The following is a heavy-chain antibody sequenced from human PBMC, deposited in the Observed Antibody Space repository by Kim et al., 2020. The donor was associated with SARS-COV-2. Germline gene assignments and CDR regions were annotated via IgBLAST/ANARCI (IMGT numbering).Heavy chain of an antibody. J-gene: IGHJ4*02. CDR3: AKDQEEYSSSWYREGGIDY. Sequence: GGSLRLSCAVSGFTFSSYAMSWVRQAPGKGREWVSAIIGSGGSTNYADSVKGRFTISRDNSKNTLYLKMNSLRAEDTAVYYCAKDQEEYSSSWYREGGIDYWGQGTLVTVSS. V-gene: IGHV3-23*01. CDR2: IIGSGGST. CDR1: GFTFSSYA. D-gene: IGHD6-13*01.